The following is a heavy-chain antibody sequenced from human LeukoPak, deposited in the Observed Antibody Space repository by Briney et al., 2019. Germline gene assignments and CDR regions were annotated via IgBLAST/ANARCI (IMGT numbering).Heavy chain of an antibody. V-gene: IGHV3-7*01. CDR1: GFTFSSYW. Sequence: GGSLRLSCAASGFTFSSYWMSWVRQAPGKGLEWVANIKQDGSEKYYVDSVKGRFTISRDNAKNSLYLQMNSLRAEDTAVCYCARDGGSSWEYYFDYWGQGTLVTVSS. J-gene: IGHJ4*02. CDR3: ARDGGSSWEYYFDY. CDR2: IKQDGSEK. D-gene: IGHD6-13*01.